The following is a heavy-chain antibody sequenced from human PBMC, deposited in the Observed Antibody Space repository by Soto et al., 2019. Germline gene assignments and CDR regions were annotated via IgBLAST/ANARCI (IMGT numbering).Heavy chain of an antibody. D-gene: IGHD1-26*01. CDR1: GFTFSSYA. Sequence: QVQLVESGGGVVQPGRSLRLSCAASGFTFSSYAMHWVRQAPGKGLEWVAVISYDGSNKYYADSVKGRFTISRDNSKNTLYLQMNSLRAEDAAVYYCARERGRLSVGATRTCGYWGQGTLVTVSS. CDR3: ARERGRLSVGATRTCGY. J-gene: IGHJ4*02. V-gene: IGHV3-30-3*01. CDR2: ISYDGSNK.